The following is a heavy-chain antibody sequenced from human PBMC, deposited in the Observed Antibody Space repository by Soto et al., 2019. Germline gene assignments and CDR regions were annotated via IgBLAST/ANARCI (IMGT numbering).Heavy chain of an antibody. V-gene: IGHV4-59*02. J-gene: IGHJ3*02. D-gene: IGHD4-17*01. CDR1: GVSVSSYY. Sequence: SETLSLTCTVSGVSVSSYYWGWIRQPPGGGLEWIVFIYYSGTTAYNPSLKSGVTISVDKSKNQLALKLSSVIAADTAVYYCARVRGDYNDASDIWGQGTMVTVSS. CDR3: ARVRGDYNDASDI. CDR2: IYYSGTT.